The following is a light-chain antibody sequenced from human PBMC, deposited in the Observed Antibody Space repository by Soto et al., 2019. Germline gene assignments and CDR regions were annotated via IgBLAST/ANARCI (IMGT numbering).Light chain of an antibody. J-gene: IGKJ1*01. V-gene: IGKV1-27*01. CDR3: QKYNSAPWT. CDR2: VAS. Sequence: DIQMTQSPSSLSASVGDRVTITCRASQGISKYLAWYQQQPGKVPKLLIYVASTLQSGVPSRFSGSGSGTDFTLTISSLQHEDVATYYCQKYNSAPWTFGQGTKVEIK. CDR1: QGISKY.